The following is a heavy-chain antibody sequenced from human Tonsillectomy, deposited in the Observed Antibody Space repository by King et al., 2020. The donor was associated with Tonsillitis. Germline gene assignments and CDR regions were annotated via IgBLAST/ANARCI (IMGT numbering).Heavy chain of an antibody. D-gene: IGHD3-10*01. Sequence: EVQLVESGGGLVQPGGSLRLSCAASGFTFSSYSMNWVRQAPGKGLEWVSYISSSSSTIYYADSVKGRFTISRDNAKNSLYLQMNSLRAEDTAVYYCAREGYGSGSYYYYYYYMDVWGKGTTVTVSS. V-gene: IGHV3-48*01. J-gene: IGHJ6*03. CDR2: ISSSSSTI. CDR1: GFTFSSYS. CDR3: AREGYGSGSYYYYYYYMDV.